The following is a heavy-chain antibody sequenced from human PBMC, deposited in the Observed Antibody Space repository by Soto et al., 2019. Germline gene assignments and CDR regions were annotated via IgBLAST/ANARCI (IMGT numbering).Heavy chain of an antibody. Sequence: EVQLVESGGGLVLPGGSLRLSCAASGFTFSRYWMHWVRQAPGKGLVWVSRISSYGSDTHYADSVKGRFTISRDNAKNTVHLPMNSLRAEDTAVYYCASNYAYAEGYYWYGIDVWGQGTTVTVSS. CDR2: ISSYGSDT. J-gene: IGHJ6*02. D-gene: IGHD3-16*01. CDR3: ASNYAYAEGYYWYGIDV. V-gene: IGHV3-74*01. CDR1: GFTFSRYW.